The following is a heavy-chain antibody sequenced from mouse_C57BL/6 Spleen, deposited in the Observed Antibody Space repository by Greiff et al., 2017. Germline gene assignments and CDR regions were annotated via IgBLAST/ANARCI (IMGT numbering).Heavy chain of an antibody. CDR2: IHPNSGST. CDR3: ARWITTDVGYFDV. CDR1: GYTFTSYW. Sequence: VQLQQPGAELVKPGASVKLSCKASGYTFTSYWMHWVKQRPGQGLEWIGMIHPNSGSTNYNENFKSKATLTVDKSSSTAYMQLSSLTSEDSAVYYCARWITTDVGYFDVWGTGTTVTVSS. D-gene: IGHD1-1*01. J-gene: IGHJ1*03. V-gene: IGHV1-64*01.